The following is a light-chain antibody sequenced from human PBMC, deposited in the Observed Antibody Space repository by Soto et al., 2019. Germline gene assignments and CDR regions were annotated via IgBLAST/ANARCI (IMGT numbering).Light chain of an antibody. Sequence: DVVLTQSPLSLPVTLGQPASISCRSTQSLVYSDGDTYLNWFQQRPGQSPRRLIYKVSHRDSGVQDRFSGRGSGADFTLRISRVEAEDVGLYYCVQGTHVYTFGQGTQLEIK. CDR2: KVS. CDR3: VQGTHVYT. V-gene: IGKV2-30*01. CDR1: QSLVYSDGDTY. J-gene: IGKJ2*01.